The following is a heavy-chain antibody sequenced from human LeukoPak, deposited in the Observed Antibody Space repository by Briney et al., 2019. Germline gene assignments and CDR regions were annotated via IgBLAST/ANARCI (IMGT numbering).Heavy chain of an antibody. CDR3: AKDMDRLSSYSYGYFDY. J-gene: IGHJ4*02. V-gene: IGHV3-53*05. D-gene: IGHD5-18*01. Sequence: PGGSLRLSCAASGFIVSSNYMSWVRQAPGKGLEWVSVIYSGGSTYYADSVKGRFTISRDNAKNTLYLQMNSLRAEDTAVYYCAKDMDRLSSYSYGYFDYWGQGTLVTVSS. CDR1: GFIVSSNY. CDR2: IYSGGST.